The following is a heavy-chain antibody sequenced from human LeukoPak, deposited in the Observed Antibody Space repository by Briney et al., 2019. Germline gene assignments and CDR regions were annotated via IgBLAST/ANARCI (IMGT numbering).Heavy chain of an antibody. J-gene: IGHJ4*02. CDR1: SGSISTFY. CDR2: IYLTGST. CDR3: ARGIGAAAPLDF. V-gene: IGHV4-59*01. Sequence: SETLSLTCSVSSGSISTFYWSWFRQPPGKALEWIGYIYLTGSTNYNPSLKSRVTMSVDTSKNRFSLKLGSVTAADTAVYFCARGIGAAAPLDFWGQGTLVTVSS. D-gene: IGHD6-6*01.